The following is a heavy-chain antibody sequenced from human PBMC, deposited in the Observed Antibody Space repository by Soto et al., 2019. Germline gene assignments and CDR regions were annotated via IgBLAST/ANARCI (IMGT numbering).Heavy chain of an antibody. Sequence: SETLSLTCAVYGGSFSGYYWSWIRQPPGKELEWIGEINHSESTNYNPSQKSRVTITVDTSKDPFSLKLSSVTAADTAVFCCARVYYGSGSYDNGYDYWGQGTLVTVSS. V-gene: IGHV4-34*01. CDR1: GGSFSGYY. CDR3: ARVYYGSGSYDNGYDY. D-gene: IGHD3-10*01. CDR2: INHSEST. J-gene: IGHJ4*02.